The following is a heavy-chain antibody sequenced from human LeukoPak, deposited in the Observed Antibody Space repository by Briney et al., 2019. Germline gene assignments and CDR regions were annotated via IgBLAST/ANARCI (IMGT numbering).Heavy chain of an antibody. CDR1: GYTFNTYG. J-gene: IGHJ4*02. CDR3: ARGPHERSGYPDD. CDR2: ISPYNGNT. V-gene: IGHV1-18*01. Sequence: ASVKVSCKASGYTFNTYGITWVRQAPGQGLEWMGWISPYNGNTNYAQKFQGRVTLTTDASTSTAYMELRSLRSDDTAVYYCARGPHERSGYPDDWGQGTLVTVSS. D-gene: IGHD3-22*01.